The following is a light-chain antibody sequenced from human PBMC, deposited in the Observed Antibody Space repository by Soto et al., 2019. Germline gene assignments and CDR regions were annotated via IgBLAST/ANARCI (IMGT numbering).Light chain of an antibody. CDR3: SSYTSSSTWV. CDR1: NSDVGDYNY. CDR2: DVS. J-gene: IGLJ3*02. Sequence: QSALTQPASVSGSPGQSITISCTGTNSDVGDYNYVSWFQQHPGKAPKLMIYDVSNRPSGVSNRFSGSESGNTASLTISGLQAEDEADYYCSSYTSSSTWVFGGGTQLTVL. V-gene: IGLV2-14*01.